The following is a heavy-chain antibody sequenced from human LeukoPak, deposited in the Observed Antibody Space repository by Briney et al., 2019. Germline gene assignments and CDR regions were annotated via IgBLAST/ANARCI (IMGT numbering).Heavy chain of an antibody. CDR1: GFTFSSYA. Sequence: GGSLRLSCAASGFTFSSYAMHWVRQAPGKGLEWVAVISYDGSNKYYADSVKGRFTISRDNSKNTLYLQMNSLRAEDTAVYYCARETYYDSSGYPQDYWGQGTLVTVSS. CDR3: ARETYYDSSGYPQDY. D-gene: IGHD3-22*01. CDR2: ISYDGSNK. V-gene: IGHV3-30-3*01. J-gene: IGHJ4*02.